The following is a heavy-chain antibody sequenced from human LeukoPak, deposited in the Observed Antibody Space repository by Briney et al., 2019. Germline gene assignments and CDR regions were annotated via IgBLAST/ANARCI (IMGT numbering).Heavy chain of an antibody. D-gene: IGHD4-11*01. V-gene: IGHV1-8*03. J-gene: IGHJ4*02. CDR2: MNPNSGYT. Sequence: ASVKVSCKASGYTFISYDINWVRQAAGQGLEWMGWMNPNSGYTGYAQKFQGRVTITRNTSISTAYMELSSLRSEDTAVYYCARGRGVLQKLNYWGQGTLVTVSS. CDR3: ARGRGVLQKLNY. CDR1: GYTFISYD.